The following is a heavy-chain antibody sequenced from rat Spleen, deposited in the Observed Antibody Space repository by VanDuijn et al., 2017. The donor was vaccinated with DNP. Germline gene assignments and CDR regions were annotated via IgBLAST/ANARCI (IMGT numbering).Heavy chain of an antibody. V-gene: IGHV5-31*01. CDR3: AGRPPPTRGPFDY. CDR2: ITNTGDGT. D-gene: IGHD1-4*01. CDR1: GFIFSNYW. J-gene: IGHJ2*01. Sequence: EVQLVESGGGPVQPGRSLKLSCVASGFIFSNYWMTWIRQAPGKGLEWVASITNTGDGTYYSDSVKGRFIISRNNARSTLYLQMDSLRSDDTATYYCAGRPPPTRGPFDYWGQGVMVTVSS.